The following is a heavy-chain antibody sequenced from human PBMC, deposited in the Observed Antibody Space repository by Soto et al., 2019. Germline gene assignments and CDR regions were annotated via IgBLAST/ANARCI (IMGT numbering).Heavy chain of an antibody. Sequence: QVQLQESGPGLVKPSETLSLTCIVSGGSVSNDADYWSWIRQHPGKGLEWIGYIYHSGSTYYNPSLTSRVTISADTAANQFSLKVSSVTAADTAVYYCARLGIGWEFPFDYWGQGTLVNVSS. CDR1: GGSVSNDADY. J-gene: IGHJ4*02. CDR3: ARLGIGWEFPFDY. CDR2: IYHSGST. D-gene: IGHD1-26*01. V-gene: IGHV4-61*08.